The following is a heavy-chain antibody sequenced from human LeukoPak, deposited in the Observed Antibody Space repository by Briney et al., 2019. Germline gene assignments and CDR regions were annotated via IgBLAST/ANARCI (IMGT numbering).Heavy chain of an antibody. J-gene: IGHJ6*02. D-gene: IGHD3-3*01. CDR1: GGSFSGYY. Sequence: SETLSLTCAVYGGSFSGYYWSWIRQPPGKGLEWIGEINHSGSTNYNPSLKSRVTISVDTSKNQFSLKLSSVTAADTAVYYCARVHPSYYDFWSGSNYYYGMDVWGQGTTVTISS. CDR3: ARVHPSYYDFWSGSNYYYGMDV. V-gene: IGHV4-34*01. CDR2: INHSGST.